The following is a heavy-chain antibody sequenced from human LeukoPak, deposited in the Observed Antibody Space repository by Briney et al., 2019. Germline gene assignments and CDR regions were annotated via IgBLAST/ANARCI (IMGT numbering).Heavy chain of an antibody. CDR3: ASKLRYCSGGSCFYYFDY. CDR2: ISSSGSTI. J-gene: IGHJ4*02. D-gene: IGHD2-15*01. Sequence: GGSLRLSCAASGFTFSDYYMSWIRQAPGKGLEWVSYISSSGSTIYYADSVKGRFTISRDNAKNSLYLQMNSLRAEDTAVYYCASKLRYCSGGSCFYYFDYRGQGTLVTVSS. V-gene: IGHV3-11*04. CDR1: GFTFSDYY.